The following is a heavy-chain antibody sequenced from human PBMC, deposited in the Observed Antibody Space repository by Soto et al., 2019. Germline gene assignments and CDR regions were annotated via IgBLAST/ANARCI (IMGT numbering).Heavy chain of an antibody. CDR3: ARDTPLGGYYDSSGHSYYYYGMDV. Sequence: SETLSLTCTVSGGSISSGGYYWSWIRQHPGKGLEWIGYIYYSGSTYYNPSLKSRVTISVDTSKNQFSLKLSSVTAADTAVYYCARDTPLGGYYDSSGHSYYYYGMDVWGQGTTVTVSS. V-gene: IGHV4-31*03. J-gene: IGHJ6*02. CDR1: GGSISSGGYY. CDR2: IYYSGST. D-gene: IGHD3-22*01.